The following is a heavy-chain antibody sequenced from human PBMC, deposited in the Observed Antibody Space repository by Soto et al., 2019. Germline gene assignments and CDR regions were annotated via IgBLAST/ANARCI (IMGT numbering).Heavy chain of an antibody. D-gene: IGHD3-10*01. V-gene: IGHV3-64*01. CDR3: GRRARSDFYYMHV. J-gene: IGHJ6*03. CDR2: ISSNGVGT. CDR1: GFTLSGYA. Sequence: GGSLRLSCAASGFTLSGYAMDWVRQAPGKGLEYVSGISSNGVGTYYANSVQGRFTISRDNSKNTVYLQMGSLRPEDMAVYYCGRRARSDFYYMHVWGKGTTVTVSS.